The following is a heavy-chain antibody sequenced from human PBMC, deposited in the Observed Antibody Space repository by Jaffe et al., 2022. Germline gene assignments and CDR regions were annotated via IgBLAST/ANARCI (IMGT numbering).Heavy chain of an antibody. J-gene: IGHJ5*02. V-gene: IGHV1-69*05. Sequence: QVQLVQSGAEVKKPGSSVKVSCKASGGTFSSYAISWVRQAPGQGLEWMGGIIPIFGTANYAQKFQGRVTITTDESTSTAYMELSSLRSEDTAVYYCAREGYSYGYPEMATILRAYNWFDPWGQGTLVTVSS. CDR3: AREGYSYGYPEMATILRAYNWFDP. CDR1: GGTFSSYA. CDR2: IIPIFGTA. D-gene: IGHD5-18*01.